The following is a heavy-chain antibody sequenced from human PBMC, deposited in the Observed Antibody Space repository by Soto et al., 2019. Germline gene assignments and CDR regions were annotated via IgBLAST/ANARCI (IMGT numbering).Heavy chain of an antibody. CDR1: GYTFTSYA. J-gene: IGHJ1*01. CDR2: INAGNGNT. V-gene: IGHV1-3*01. CDR3: ARPAVAGSEYFQH. Sequence: GASVKVSCKASGYTFTSYAMHWVRQAPGQRLEWMGWINAGNGNTKYSQKFQGRVTITRDTSASTAYMELSSLRSEDTAVYYCARPAVAGSEYFQHWGQGTLVPVSS. D-gene: IGHD6-19*01.